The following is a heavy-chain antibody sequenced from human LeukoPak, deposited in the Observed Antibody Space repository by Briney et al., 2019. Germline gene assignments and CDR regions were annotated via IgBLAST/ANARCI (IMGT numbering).Heavy chain of an antibody. V-gene: IGHV3-7*01. J-gene: IGHJ5*02. Sequence: PGGSLRLSCAASGFTFSRYWMSWVRQAPGKGLEWVTNIKQDGSEKYYVDSVKGRFTISRDNAKNSLYLQMNSLRAEDTAVYYCAGTPGVVDTTGGFDPWGQGTLVTVSS. D-gene: IGHD5-18*01. CDR1: GFTFSRYW. CDR3: AGTPGVVDTTGGFDP. CDR2: IKQDGSEK.